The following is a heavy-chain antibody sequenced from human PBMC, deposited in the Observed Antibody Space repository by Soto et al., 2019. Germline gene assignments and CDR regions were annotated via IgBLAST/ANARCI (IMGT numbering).Heavy chain of an antibody. CDR2: INHSGST. D-gene: IGHD1-1*01. CDR3: AREVPSRYFDL. CDR1: GGSFSGYY. Sequence: SETLSLTCAVYGGSFSGYYWSWIRQPPGKGLEWIGEINHSGSTNYNPSLKSRVTISVDTSKNQFSLKLSSVTAADTAVYYCAREVPSRYFDLWGRGTPVTVS. V-gene: IGHV4-34*01. J-gene: IGHJ2*01.